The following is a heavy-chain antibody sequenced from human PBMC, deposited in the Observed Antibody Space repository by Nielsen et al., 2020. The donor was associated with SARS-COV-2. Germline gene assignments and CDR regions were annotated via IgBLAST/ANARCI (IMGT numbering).Heavy chain of an antibody. J-gene: IGHJ3*02. CDR2: MYTSGST. Sequence: SETLSLTCTVSGGSVSSGSYFWSWIRQPPGKGLEWIGRMYTSGSTNYNPSLKSRVTMSVDTSKNQFSLKLSSVTAADTAVYYCARAPITMIVVVNAFDIWGQGTMVTVSS. D-gene: IGHD3-22*01. V-gene: IGHV4-61*01. CDR3: ARAPITMIVVVNAFDI. CDR1: GGSVSSGSYF.